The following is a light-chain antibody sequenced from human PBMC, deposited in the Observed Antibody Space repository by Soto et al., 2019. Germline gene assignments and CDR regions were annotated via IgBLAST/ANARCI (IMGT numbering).Light chain of an antibody. CDR1: QSVSSRN. CDR3: LRYGDSPPAYT. V-gene: IGKV3-20*01. CDR2: GAS. J-gene: IGKJ2*01. Sequence: EIVLTQSPGTVSLSPGERATLSCRASQSVSSRNLAWYRQKPGQAPSLLIFGASNTATGIPDRFSGSGSGTDFTRTISRLEPEDCAVYYCLRYGDSPPAYTFGQGNKLEIK.